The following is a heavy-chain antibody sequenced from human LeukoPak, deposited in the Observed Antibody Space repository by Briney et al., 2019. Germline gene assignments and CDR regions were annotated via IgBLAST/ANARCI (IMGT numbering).Heavy chain of an antibody. J-gene: IGHJ4*02. CDR1: GYTFTSYG. D-gene: IGHD2/OR15-2a*01. V-gene: IGHV1-18*01. CDR2: ISAYNGNT. CDR3: ARDLRAELSHLSESDY. Sequence: ASVKVSCKASGYTFTSYGISWVGQAPGQGLEWMGWISAYNGNTNYAQKLQGRVTMTTDTSTSTAYMELRSLRSDDTAVYYCARDLRAELSHLSESDYWGQGTLVTVSS.